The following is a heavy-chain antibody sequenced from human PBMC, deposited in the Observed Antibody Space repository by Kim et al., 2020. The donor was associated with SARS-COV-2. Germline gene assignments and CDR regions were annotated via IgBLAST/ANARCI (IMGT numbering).Heavy chain of an antibody. J-gene: IGHJ2*01. Sequence: GGSLRLSCAASEFSFSGYWMSWVRQAPGKGPEWVAKIKQDGSEKYYVDSVKGRPTISRDNTKNSLFLQMNSLRAEDTAVYYCARGGSMYFDLWGRGTLVTVYS. CDR3: ARGGSMYFDL. CDR1: EFSFSGYW. D-gene: IGHD3-10*01. V-gene: IGHV3-7*01. CDR2: IKQDGSEK.